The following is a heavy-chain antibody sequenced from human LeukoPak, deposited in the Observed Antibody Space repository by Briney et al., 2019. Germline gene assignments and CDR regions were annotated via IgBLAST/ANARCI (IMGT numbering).Heavy chain of an antibody. D-gene: IGHD2-2*01. CDR3: ARAKGDCRSTSCYVDY. V-gene: IGHV3-20*04. J-gene: IGHJ4*02. Sequence: TGVSLRLSCAASGFSFDDFAMMWVRQAPGKGLKWVYVVTWNGGRTAYGDSVKGRFTISRDNAKNSLYLQMNSLRVEDTALFYCARAKGDCRSTSCYVDYWGLGTLVTVAS. CDR1: GFSFDDFA. CDR2: VTWNGGRT.